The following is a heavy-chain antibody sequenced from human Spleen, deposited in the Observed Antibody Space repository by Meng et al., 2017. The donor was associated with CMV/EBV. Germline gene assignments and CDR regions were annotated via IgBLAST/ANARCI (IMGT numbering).Heavy chain of an antibody. J-gene: IGHJ4*02. CDR2: TR. Sequence: SVKVSCKASGYTFTSYDINWVRQAPGQGLEWLAGTRNYGQTFQDRLIISTDESSTTAYMELNSLTSGDTAIYYCARGPPNGVYLDNWGQGTLVTVSS. CDR1: GYTFTSYD. V-gene: IGHV1-69*05. D-gene: IGHD2-8*01. CDR3: ARGPPNGVYLDN.